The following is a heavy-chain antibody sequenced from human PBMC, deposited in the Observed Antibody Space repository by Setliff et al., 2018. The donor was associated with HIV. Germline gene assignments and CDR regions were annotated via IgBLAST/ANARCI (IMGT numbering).Heavy chain of an antibody. V-gene: IGHV4-38-2*01. CDR3: ARASSDIPGVDSNYFDV. J-gene: IGHJ6*02. Sequence: SETLSLTCGVSGYSMSSGYYWGWIRQPPGKGLEWIGNVYHTGSTNYNPSLKSRVTISLDTSKSQFFLMLSSVTAADTAVYYCARASSDIPGVDSNYFDVWGQGTTVTVSS. D-gene: IGHD1-7*01. CDR2: VYHTGST. CDR1: GYSMSSGYY.